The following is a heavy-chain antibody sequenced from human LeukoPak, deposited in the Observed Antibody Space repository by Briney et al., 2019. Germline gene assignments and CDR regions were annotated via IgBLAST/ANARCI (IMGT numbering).Heavy chain of an antibody. J-gene: IGHJ4*02. V-gene: IGHV6-1*01. D-gene: IGHD6-19*01. CDR3: ARGSSGSFDY. CDR2: TNYRSKWYN. Sequence: SQTLSLTCDISGDSVSGNIVAWNWIRQSPSRGLEWLGRTNYRSKWYNDYAVSVRGRMTINPDTSKNRFSLQLDSVTPEDTAVYYCARGSSGSFDYWGQGTLVTVSS. CDR1: GDSVSGNIVA.